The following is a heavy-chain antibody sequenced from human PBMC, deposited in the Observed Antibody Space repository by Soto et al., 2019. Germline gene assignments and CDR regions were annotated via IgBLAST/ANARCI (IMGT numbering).Heavy chain of an antibody. J-gene: IGHJ4*02. CDR3: ARGHGRCAH. CDR2: INHSGFA. CDR1: NGSFTGHY. V-gene: IGHV4-34*01. Sequence: QVQLQQWGAGLLKPSETLSLTCGVYNGSFTGHYWAWIRQAPGKGLEWIGEINHSGFANYNPSLKSRVAISLDTSKTQFALSLTSVTVADRAIYYCARGHGRCAHGGQGTLVTVSS.